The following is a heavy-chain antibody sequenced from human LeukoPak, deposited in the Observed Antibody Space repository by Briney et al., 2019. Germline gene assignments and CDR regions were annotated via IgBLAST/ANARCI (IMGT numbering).Heavy chain of an antibody. J-gene: IGHJ4*02. Sequence: QSGGSLRLSCAASGFTFSSYAMSWVRQAPGKGLEWVSAISGSGGSTYYADSVKGRFTISRDNSKNTLYLQMNSLRAEDTAVYYCAKDTDYYDSRELDYWGRGTLVTVSS. CDR1: GFTFSSYA. V-gene: IGHV3-23*01. CDR3: AKDTDYYDSRELDY. CDR2: ISGSGGST. D-gene: IGHD3-22*01.